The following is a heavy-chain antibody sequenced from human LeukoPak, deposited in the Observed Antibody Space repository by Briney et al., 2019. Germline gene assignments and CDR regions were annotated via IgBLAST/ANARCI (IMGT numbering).Heavy chain of an antibody. CDR3: AREDCSSTSCYGFDP. Sequence: ASVKVSCKASGYTFTSYYMHWVRQAPGQGLEWMGIINPSGSSTSYAQKFQGRVTMTRDMSTSTVYMELSSLRSEDTAVYYCAREDCSSTSCYGFDPWGQGTLVTVSS. V-gene: IGHV1-46*01. CDR2: INPSGSST. CDR1: GYTFTSYY. J-gene: IGHJ5*02. D-gene: IGHD2-2*01.